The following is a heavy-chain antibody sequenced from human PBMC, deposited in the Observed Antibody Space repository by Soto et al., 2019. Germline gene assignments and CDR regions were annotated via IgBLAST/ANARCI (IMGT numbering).Heavy chain of an antibody. V-gene: IGHV4-34*01. CDR3: ARGRLKPHWFAP. CDR1: GGSFSGYY. CDR2: INHSGST. Sequence: QVQLQQWGAGLLKPSETLSLTCAVYGGSFSGYYWSWIRQPPGKGLEWIGEINHSGSTNYNPSLKSRVTLSVATSKNQFSLKLSSVTAADTAVYYCARGRLKPHWFAPWGQGTLVTVSS. J-gene: IGHJ5*02.